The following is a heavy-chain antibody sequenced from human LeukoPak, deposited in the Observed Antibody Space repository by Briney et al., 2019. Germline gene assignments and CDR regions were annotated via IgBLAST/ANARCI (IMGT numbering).Heavy chain of an antibody. D-gene: IGHD3-3*01. CDR1: GCTFSSYA. V-gene: IGHV1-69*13. J-gene: IGHJ4*02. CDR3: ARITIFGVVGDHY. Sequence: SVKVSCKASGCTFSSYAISWVRQAPGQGLEWMGGIIPIFGTPNYAQRFQGRVTITADESTSTAYMDLSSLRSEDTAVYYCARITIFGVVGDHYWGQGTLVTVPS. CDR2: IIPIFGTP.